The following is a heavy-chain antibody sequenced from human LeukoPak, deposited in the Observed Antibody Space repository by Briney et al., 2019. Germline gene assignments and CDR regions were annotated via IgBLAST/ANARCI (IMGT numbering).Heavy chain of an antibody. CDR3: ASNGYSYGYSCDY. CDR2: ISSSSSTI. D-gene: IGHD5-18*01. V-gene: IGHV3-48*04. CDR1: GFTFSSYS. J-gene: IGHJ4*02. Sequence: HPGGSLRLSCAASGFTFSSYSMNWVRQAPGKGLEWVSYISSSSSTIYYADPVKGRFTISRDNAKNSLYLQMNSLRAEDTAVYYCASNGYSYGYSCDYWGQGTLVTVSS.